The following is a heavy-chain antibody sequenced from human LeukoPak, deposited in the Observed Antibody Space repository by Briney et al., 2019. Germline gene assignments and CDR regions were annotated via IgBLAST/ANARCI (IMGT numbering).Heavy chain of an antibody. CDR3: ARGSEGYSSGWYLGY. CDR1: GFTFDDYG. CDR2: INWNGGRA. J-gene: IGHJ4*02. D-gene: IGHD6-19*01. Sequence: GGSLRLSCAASGFTFDDYGMSWVRQAPGKGLEWVSGINWNGGRAGYADSVKGRFTISGDNAKNSLYLQMNSLRAEDTALYYCARGSEGYSSGWYLGYWGQGTLVTVSS. V-gene: IGHV3-20*04.